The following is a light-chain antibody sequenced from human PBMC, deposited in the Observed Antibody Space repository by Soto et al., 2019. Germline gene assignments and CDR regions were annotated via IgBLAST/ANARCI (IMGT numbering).Light chain of an antibody. Sequence: EIVLTQSPATLSLSPGERATLSCRASQSVSSYLAWYPQKPGQAPRLLIYDASNRATGIPARFSGSGSGTDFNLTISSLEPEDFAVYYCQQRSNWPPPLTFGGGTKVEIK. CDR1: QSVSSY. CDR2: DAS. CDR3: QQRSNWPPPLT. V-gene: IGKV3-11*01. J-gene: IGKJ4*01.